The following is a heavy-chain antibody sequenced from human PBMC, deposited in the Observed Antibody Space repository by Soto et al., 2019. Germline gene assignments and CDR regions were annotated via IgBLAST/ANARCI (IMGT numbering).Heavy chain of an antibody. CDR3: ARVSIQLWFFDY. D-gene: IGHD5-18*01. V-gene: IGHV4-59*01. Sequence: SETLSLTCTVSGGSISSYYWSWIRQPPGKGLEWIGYIYYSGSTNYNPSLKSRVTISVDTPKNQFSLKLSSVTAADTAVYYCARVSIQLWFFDYWGQGTLVTVSS. CDR2: IYYSGST. J-gene: IGHJ4*02. CDR1: GGSISSYY.